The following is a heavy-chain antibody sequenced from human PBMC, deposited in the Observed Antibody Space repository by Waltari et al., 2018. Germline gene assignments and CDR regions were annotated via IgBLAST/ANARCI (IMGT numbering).Heavy chain of an antibody. V-gene: IGHV1-2*02. D-gene: IGHD3-10*01. Sequence: QVQLVQSGAEVKRPGASVRVSCKASGYPFSDHYVRWVRQAPGQGLEWMGGINHEYGGTDYSQKCQGRVTMTGDTSISTAYMELNRLTSDDTAVYFCARDDGSTSGADYWGQGTLVTVSS. CDR3: ARDDGSTSGADY. J-gene: IGHJ4*02. CDR1: GYPFSDHY. CDR2: INHEYGGT.